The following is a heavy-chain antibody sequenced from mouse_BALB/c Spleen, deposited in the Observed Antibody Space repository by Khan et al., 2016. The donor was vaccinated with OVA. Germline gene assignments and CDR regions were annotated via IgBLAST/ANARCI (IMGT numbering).Heavy chain of an antibody. Sequence: QVQLKESGAELAKPGASVKMSCKASGYTFTSSWMHWVKQRPGQGLEWIGYINPSTGYTEYNQRFKDKATLTADKSSSTAYMQLSSLTSEESAVDYCANHRSSCAWMTYWGQGTLVTVSA. D-gene: IGHD1-1*01. CDR2: INPSTGYT. CDR1: GYTFTSSW. CDR3: ANHRSSCAWMTY. V-gene: IGHV1-7*01. J-gene: IGHJ3*01.